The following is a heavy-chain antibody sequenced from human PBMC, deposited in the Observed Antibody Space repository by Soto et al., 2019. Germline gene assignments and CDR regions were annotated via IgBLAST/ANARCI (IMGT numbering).Heavy chain of an antibody. Sequence: GGSLRLSCAASGFTFSSYAMHWVRQAPGKGLEWVAVISYDGSNKYYADSVKGRFTISRDNSKNTLYLQMNSLRAEDTAVYYCARDGRVPNYDFWSGYGSTGMDVWGQGTKVTVYS. J-gene: IGHJ6*02. CDR3: ARDGRVPNYDFWSGYGSTGMDV. D-gene: IGHD3-3*01. CDR1: GFTFSSYA. CDR2: ISYDGSNK. V-gene: IGHV3-30-3*01.